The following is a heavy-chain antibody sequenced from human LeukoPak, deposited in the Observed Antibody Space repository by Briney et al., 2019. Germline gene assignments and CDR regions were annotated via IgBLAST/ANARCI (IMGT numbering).Heavy chain of an antibody. CDR3: AREVGGDYDALDY. D-gene: IGHD4-17*01. J-gene: IGHJ4*02. CDR1: GASISSGHW. CDR2: IFHSGST. Sequence: SGTLSLTCAVSGASISSGHWWSWVRQPPGKGLEWIGEIFHSGSTNYNPSLKSRVTISVDKSKNQFSLNLNSVTAADTAVYYCAREVGGDYDALDYWGQGTLVTVSS. V-gene: IGHV4-4*02.